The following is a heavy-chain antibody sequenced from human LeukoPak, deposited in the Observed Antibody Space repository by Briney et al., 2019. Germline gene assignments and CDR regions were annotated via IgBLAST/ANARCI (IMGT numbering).Heavy chain of an antibody. CDR3: ARAAAAGLNWFDP. CDR2: MNPNSGNT. CDR1: GYTFTSYD. Sequence: ASVKVSCKASGYTFTSYDINWVRQATGQGLEWMGWMNPNSGNTGYAQKFQGRVTITRNTSISTAYVELSSLRSEDTAVYYCARAAAAGLNWFDPWGQGTLVTVSS. V-gene: IGHV1-8*01. D-gene: IGHD6-13*01. J-gene: IGHJ5*02.